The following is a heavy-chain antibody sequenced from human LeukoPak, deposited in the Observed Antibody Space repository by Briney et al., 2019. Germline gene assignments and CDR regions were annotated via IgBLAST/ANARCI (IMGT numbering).Heavy chain of an antibody. J-gene: IGHJ5*02. Sequence: SETLSLTCAVYGGSFSGYYWSWIRQPPGKGLEWIGEINHSGSTNYNPSLKSRVTISVDTSKNQFSLKLSSVTAADTAVYYCARHALLHSGVDPWGQGTLVTVSS. CDR2: INHSGST. D-gene: IGHD1-26*01. CDR3: ARHALLHSGVDP. CDR1: GGSFSGYY. V-gene: IGHV4-34*01.